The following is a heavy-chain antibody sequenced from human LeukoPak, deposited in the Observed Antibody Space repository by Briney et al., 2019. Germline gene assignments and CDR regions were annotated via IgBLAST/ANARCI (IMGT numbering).Heavy chain of an antibody. J-gene: IGHJ6*03. V-gene: IGHV1-2*02. CDR3: ARDCSGGNCYFYYYMDV. CDR1: GYTFTDYY. CDR2: INSNSGGT. Sequence: WASVKVSCKASGYTFTDYYMHWVRQAPGQGLEWVGWINSNSGGTNYAQKFQGRVTMTRDTSISTAYMELSRLRSDDTAVYYCARDCSGGNCYFYYYMDVWGKGTTVTVSS. D-gene: IGHD2-15*01.